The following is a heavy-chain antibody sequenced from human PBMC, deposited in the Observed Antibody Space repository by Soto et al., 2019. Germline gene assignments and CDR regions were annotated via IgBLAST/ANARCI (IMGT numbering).Heavy chain of an antibody. D-gene: IGHD6-19*01. Sequence: QVTLKESGPVLVKRTETLTLTCNVAGFSLSNARMGVSWIRQPPGKALEWLAHIFSNDEKSYSTSLKSRPTISKDTAKSQVVLTMTNMDPVDTATYYCARMGFSYSSEAPSDYWGQGTLFTVSS. CDR3: ARMGFSYSSEAPSDY. CDR1: GFSLSNARMG. J-gene: IGHJ4*02. CDR2: IFSNDEK. V-gene: IGHV2-26*01.